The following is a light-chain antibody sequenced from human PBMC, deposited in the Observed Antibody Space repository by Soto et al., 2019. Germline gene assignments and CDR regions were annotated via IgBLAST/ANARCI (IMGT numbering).Light chain of an antibody. CDR1: QSVGSSY. Sequence: EIVLTQSPGTLSLSPGERATLSCRASQSVGSSYLAGYQQKPGQAPRVLIYGASSRDTGIPDRFSGSGSGTDFTLTISRLEPEDFAVYYCQQYATSPFTFGPGTKVDIK. CDR2: GAS. J-gene: IGKJ3*01. CDR3: QQYATSPFT. V-gene: IGKV3-20*01.